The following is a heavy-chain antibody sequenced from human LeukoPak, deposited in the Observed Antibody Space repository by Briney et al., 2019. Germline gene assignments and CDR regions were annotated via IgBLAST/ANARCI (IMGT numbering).Heavy chain of an antibody. J-gene: IGHJ3*02. D-gene: IGHD3-22*01. CDR1: GFTVSSNY. CDR2: IYSGGST. V-gene: IGHV3-53*01. CDR3: AKVLDDSSVYYLGGNAFDI. Sequence: PGGSLRLSCAASGFTVSSNYMSWVRQAPGKGLEWVSVIYSGGSTYYADSVKGRFTISRDNSKNTLYLQMNSLRAEDTAVYYCAKVLDDSSVYYLGGNAFDIWGQGTMFTVSS.